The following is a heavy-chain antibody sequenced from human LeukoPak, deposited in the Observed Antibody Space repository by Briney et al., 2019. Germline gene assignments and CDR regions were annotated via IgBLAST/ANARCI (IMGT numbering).Heavy chain of an antibody. CDR1: GFTFSGYS. Sequence: GGSLRLSCAASGFTFSGYSMNWVRQAPGKGLEWVSSITGSSSYIYYADSVKGRFTISRDNAKNSLYLQMNSLRAEDTAVYYCARDRVNTGFYYGMDVWGQGTTVTVSS. CDR2: ITGSSSYI. V-gene: IGHV3-21*01. D-gene: IGHD1/OR15-1a*01. CDR3: ARDRVNTGFYYGMDV. J-gene: IGHJ6*02.